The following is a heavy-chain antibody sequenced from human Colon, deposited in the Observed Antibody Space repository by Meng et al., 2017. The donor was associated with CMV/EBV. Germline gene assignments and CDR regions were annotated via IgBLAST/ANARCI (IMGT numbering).Heavy chain of an antibody. D-gene: IGHD3-10*01. CDR2: VDQDGSQG. V-gene: IGHV3-7*01. CDR3: ARHVYYRFDF. Sequence: YGFTEFTCNKYWMTWGRQAPGQGLEWVATVDQDGSQGFYADFVKGRFTISRDNAKSLVFLQMNNLRPDDTAVYFCARHVYYRFDFWGQGALVTVSS. CDR1: EFTCNKYW. J-gene: IGHJ4*02.